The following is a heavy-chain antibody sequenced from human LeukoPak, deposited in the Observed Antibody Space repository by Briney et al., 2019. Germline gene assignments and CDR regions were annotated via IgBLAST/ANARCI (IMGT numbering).Heavy chain of an antibody. J-gene: IGHJ6*03. Sequence: GESLRLSCGGSGFTFSSHWMTWVRQAPGKGLEWVSSISPSSHYIYYADSVRGRFTISRDNARNSLYLQMNSLRDEDTAVYYCARDRHTAMVYYYYYMDVWGTGTTVTVSS. CDR3: ARDRHTAMVYYYYYMDV. D-gene: IGHD5-18*01. CDR1: GFTFSSHW. V-gene: IGHV3-21*04. CDR2: ISPSSHYI.